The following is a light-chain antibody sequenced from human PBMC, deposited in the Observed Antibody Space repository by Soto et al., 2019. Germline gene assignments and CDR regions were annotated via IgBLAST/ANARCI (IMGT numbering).Light chain of an antibody. CDR2: DDR. V-gene: IGLV3-21*02. CDR3: QVWDRSIEQVI. Sequence: SYELTQPPSVSVAPGQTARITCGGNNIGSESVHWYQQKPGQAPVVVVYDDRDRPSGIPERFSGSNSGNTATLTISRVEAGDEADYYCQVWDRSIEQVIFGGGTKLTVL. CDR1: NIGSES. J-gene: IGLJ2*01.